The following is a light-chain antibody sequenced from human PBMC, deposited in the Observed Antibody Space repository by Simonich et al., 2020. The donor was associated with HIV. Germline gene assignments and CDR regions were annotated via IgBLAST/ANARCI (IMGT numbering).Light chain of an antibody. CDR1: SSDVGGYNY. Sequence: QSALTQPASVSGSPGQSITISCTGTSSDVGGYNYVSGYQQHPGKAPKLMIYDVTKRPSGVSNRFAGSKSGNTASLTISGLQAEDEADYYCSSYTSSSTHWVFGGGTKLTVL. CDR2: DVT. CDR3: SSYTSSSTHWV. J-gene: IGLJ3*02. V-gene: IGLV2-14*01.